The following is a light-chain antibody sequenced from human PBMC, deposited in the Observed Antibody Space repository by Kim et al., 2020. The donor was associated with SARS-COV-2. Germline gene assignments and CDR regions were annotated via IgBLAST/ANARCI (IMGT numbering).Light chain of an antibody. CDR3: QQYGSSPRT. CDR1: QSVSSSY. Sequence: SPAEGASLSCRSSQSVSSSYLAWYQQKPGQAPRLLIYGASSRATGIPDRFSGSGSGTDFTLTISRLEPEDFAVYYCQQYGSSPRTFGQGTKVEIK. CDR2: GAS. V-gene: IGKV3-20*01. J-gene: IGKJ1*01.